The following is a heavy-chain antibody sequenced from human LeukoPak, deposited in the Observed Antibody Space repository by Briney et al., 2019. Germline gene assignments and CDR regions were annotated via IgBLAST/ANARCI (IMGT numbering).Heavy chain of an antibody. J-gene: IGHJ3*02. CDR1: GGSMSNYY. CDR2: ISYSGST. Sequence: PSETLSLTCTVSGGSMSNYYWSWIRQPPGKGLEWIGYISYSGSTNYNPSLKSRVTISIDTSKNQFSLKLNSVTAADTAVYYCARERGKYCSSTSCPNDAFDIWGQGTMVTVSS. CDR3: ARERGKYCSSTSCPNDAFDI. D-gene: IGHD2-2*01. V-gene: IGHV4-59*01.